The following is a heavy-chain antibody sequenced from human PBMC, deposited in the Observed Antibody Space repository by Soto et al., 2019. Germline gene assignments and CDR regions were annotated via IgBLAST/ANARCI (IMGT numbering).Heavy chain of an antibody. V-gene: IGHV3-30*18. Sequence: GGSLRLSCADSGFTFSSYGMHWVRQAPGKGLEWVAVISYDGSNKYYADSVKGRFTISRDNSKNTLYLQMNSLRAEDTAVYYCAKARPRPPGDYLAQPTEKYGMDVWGQGTTVTVSS. D-gene: IGHD4-17*01. CDR3: AKARPRPPGDYLAQPTEKYGMDV. CDR1: GFTFSSYG. J-gene: IGHJ6*02. CDR2: ISYDGSNK.